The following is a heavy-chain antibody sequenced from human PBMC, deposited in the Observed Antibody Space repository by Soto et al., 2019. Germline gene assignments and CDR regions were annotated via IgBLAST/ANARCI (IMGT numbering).Heavy chain of an antibody. Sequence: QVQLQESGPGLVKPSQTLSLTCTVSGGSISSGGYYWSWIRQHPGKGLEWIGYIYYSGSTYYNPSLKSRVTISVDTSKNHFSLKLNSVTAADTAVYYCARGRVGPTNWNWFDPWGQGTLVTVSS. CDR3: ARGRVGPTNWNWFDP. V-gene: IGHV4-31*03. D-gene: IGHD1-26*01. CDR1: GGSISSGGYY. CDR2: IYYSGST. J-gene: IGHJ5*02.